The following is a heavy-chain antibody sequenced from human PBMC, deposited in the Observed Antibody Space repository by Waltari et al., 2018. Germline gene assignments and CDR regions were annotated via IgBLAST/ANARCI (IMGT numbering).Heavy chain of an antibody. CDR2: IYHSGRT. Sequence: QVQLQESGPGLVKPSETLSLTCAVSGYSISSGYYWGWIRQPPGKGLEWIGSIYHSGRTYYNPSLKSRVTISVDTSKNQFSLKLSSVTAADTAVYYCARDSSGCDYWGQGTLVTVSS. D-gene: IGHD6-19*01. V-gene: IGHV4-38-2*01. CDR3: ARDSSGCDY. CDR1: GYSISSGYY. J-gene: IGHJ4*02.